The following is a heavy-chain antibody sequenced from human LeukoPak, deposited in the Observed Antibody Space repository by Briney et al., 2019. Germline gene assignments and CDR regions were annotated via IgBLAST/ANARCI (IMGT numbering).Heavy chain of an antibody. CDR1: GFTFSDYY. D-gene: IGHD6-6*01. CDR3: ARELSSSFAFDI. CDR2: ISSSGSNI. J-gene: IGHJ3*02. Sequence: GGSLRLSCAAYGFTFSDYYMSWIRQAPGKGLEWVSYISSSGSNIYYADSVKGRFTISRDNAKNSLYLQMNSLRAEDTAVYYCARELSSSFAFDIWGQGTMVTVSS. V-gene: IGHV3-11*01.